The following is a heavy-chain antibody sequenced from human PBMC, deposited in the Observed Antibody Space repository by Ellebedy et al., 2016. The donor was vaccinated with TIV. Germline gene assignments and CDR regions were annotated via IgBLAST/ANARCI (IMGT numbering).Heavy chain of an antibody. J-gene: IGHJ5*02. Sequence: GESLKISCAASGFTFSDYHMIWIRQAPGKGLEWVSYISNSGSTIYYADSVKGRFTISRDNAQNSLSLLMNSLRAEETAVYYCARDARFIDQQHNWFDPWGQGTLVTVSS. CDR2: ISNSGSTI. D-gene: IGHD2-2*01. V-gene: IGHV3-11*01. CDR3: ARDARFIDQQHNWFDP. CDR1: GFTFSDYH.